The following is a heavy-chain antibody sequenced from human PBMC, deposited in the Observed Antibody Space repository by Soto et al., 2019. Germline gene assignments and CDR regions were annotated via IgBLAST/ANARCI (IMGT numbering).Heavy chain of an antibody. V-gene: IGHV4-4*02. CDR3: AREWIGSWYDGQRQNPLVSFDY. CDR1: SVSISSSNW. CDR2: IYHSGST. J-gene: IGHJ4*02. D-gene: IGHD6-13*01. Sequence: SETLSLTCAVSSVSISSSNWWSWVRQPPGKGLEWIGEIYHSGSTNYNPSLKSRVTISVDKSKNQFSLKLSSVTAADTAVYYCAREWIGSWYDGQRQNPLVSFDYWGQGTLVTVSS.